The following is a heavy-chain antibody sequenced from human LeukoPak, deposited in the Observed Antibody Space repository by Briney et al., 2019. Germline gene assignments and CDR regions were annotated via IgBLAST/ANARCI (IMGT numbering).Heavy chain of an antibody. J-gene: IGHJ3*02. CDR2: ISWNSGSI. CDR1: GFTVDDYA. D-gene: IGHD3-22*01. Sequence: GRSLRLSCAASGFTVDDYAMHWVRQASGKGLGWVSGISWNSGSIGYADSVKGRFTISRDNAKNSLYLQMNSLRAEDTALYYCAKGNYYYDSSGYGDAFDIWGQGTMVTVSS. CDR3: AKGNYYYDSSGYGDAFDI. V-gene: IGHV3-9*01.